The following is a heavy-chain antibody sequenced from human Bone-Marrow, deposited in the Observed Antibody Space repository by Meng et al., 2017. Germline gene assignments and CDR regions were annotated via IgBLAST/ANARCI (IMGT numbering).Heavy chain of an antibody. CDR3: ARARLYYYDSSGYPSYFDY. J-gene: IGHJ4*02. D-gene: IGHD3-22*01. CDR2: INHSGST. CDR1: GGSFRGYY. Sequence: QVQLQQSGAGLLKPSETLSLTCAVYGGSFRGYYWSWIRQPPGKGLEWIGEINHSGSTNYNPSLKSRVTISVDTSKNQFSLKLSSVTAADTAVYYCARARLYYYDSSGYPSYFDYWGQGTLVTVSS. V-gene: IGHV4-34*01.